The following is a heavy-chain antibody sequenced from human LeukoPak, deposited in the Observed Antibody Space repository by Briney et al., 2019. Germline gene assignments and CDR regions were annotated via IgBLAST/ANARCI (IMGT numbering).Heavy chain of an antibody. Sequence: GGSLRLSCAASGSTFSSYSMNWVRQAPGKGLEWVSYISSSSSTIYYADSVKGRFTISRDNAKNSLYLQMNSLRDEDTAVYYCARTYSSGWLGGFDYWGQGTLVTVSS. CDR1: GSTFSSYS. CDR2: ISSSSSTI. V-gene: IGHV3-48*02. D-gene: IGHD6-19*01. CDR3: ARTYSSGWLGGFDY. J-gene: IGHJ4*02.